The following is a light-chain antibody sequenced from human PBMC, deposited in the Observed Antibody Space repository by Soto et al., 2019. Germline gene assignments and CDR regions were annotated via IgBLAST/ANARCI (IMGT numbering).Light chain of an antibody. CDR3: QQYNNWPGIT. Sequence: EIVLTQSPATLSLSPGESATLSCRASQSVNQKLGWYQQKPGQAPRLLIYVASYRATGIPARFSGSGSGTEFTLTISSLQSEDFAVYYCQQYNNWPGITFGQGTRLEIK. CDR1: QSVNQK. V-gene: IGKV3-15*01. CDR2: VAS. J-gene: IGKJ5*01.